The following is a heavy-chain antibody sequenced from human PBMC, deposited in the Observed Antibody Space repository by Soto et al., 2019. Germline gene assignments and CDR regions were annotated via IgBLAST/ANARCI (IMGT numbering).Heavy chain of an antibody. D-gene: IGHD2-2*01. J-gene: IGHJ6*02. CDR3: ARHVPAAGYYYGMDV. V-gene: IGHV1-69*14. Sequence: QVQLVQSGAEVKKPGSSVKVPCKASGGTFSSYAISWVRQAPGQGLEWMGGIIPIFGTANYAQKFQGRVTITADKSTSTAYMEVSSLRSEDTAVYYCARHVPAAGYYYGMDVWGQGTTVTVSS. CDR1: GGTFSSYA. CDR2: IIPIFGTA.